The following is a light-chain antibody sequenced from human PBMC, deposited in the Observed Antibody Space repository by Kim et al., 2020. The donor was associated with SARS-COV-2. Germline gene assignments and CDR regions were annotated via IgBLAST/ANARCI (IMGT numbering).Light chain of an antibody. J-gene: IGLJ1*01. Sequence: ALGQTARVTCKGDGPRGFYASWYKQKPGQAPLLVFYGETNRPSGIPDRFSGPRSGNTASLTIPGAGAEDEAAYYGVSRDISVFYVSGHGTKVTVL. CDR3: VSRDISVFYV. CDR1: GPRGFY. V-gene: IGLV3-19*01. CDR2: GET.